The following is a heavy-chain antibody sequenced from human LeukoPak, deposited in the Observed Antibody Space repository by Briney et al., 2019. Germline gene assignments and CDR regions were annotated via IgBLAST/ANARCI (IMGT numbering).Heavy chain of an antibody. CDR3: ARDRAGRFATYYFDY. V-gene: IGHV3-30-3*01. D-gene: IGHD3-10*01. CDR2: ISYGGSNK. Sequence: GGSLRLSCAASGFTFSNYAMHWVRQAPGKGLEWVAVISYGGSNKYYADSVKGRFTISRDNSKNTLNLQMNSLRAEDTAVYYCARDRAGRFATYYFDYWGQGTLVTVSS. J-gene: IGHJ4*02. CDR1: GFTFSNYA.